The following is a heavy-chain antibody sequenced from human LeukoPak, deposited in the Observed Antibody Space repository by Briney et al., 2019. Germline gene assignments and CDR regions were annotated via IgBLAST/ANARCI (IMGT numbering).Heavy chain of an antibody. CDR1: GGSISSYY. Sequence: SETLSLTCTGSGGSISSYYWSWIRQPPGKGLEWIGYIYYSGSTNYNPSLKSRVTISVDTSKNQFSLKLSSVTAADTAVYYCARVIHDYVWGSYRYFDYWGQGTLVTVSS. CDR3: ARVIHDYVWGSYRYFDY. CDR2: IYYSGST. D-gene: IGHD3-16*02. J-gene: IGHJ4*02. V-gene: IGHV4-59*01.